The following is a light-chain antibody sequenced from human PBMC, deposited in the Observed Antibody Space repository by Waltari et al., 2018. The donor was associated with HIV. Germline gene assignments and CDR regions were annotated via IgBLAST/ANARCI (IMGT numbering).Light chain of an antibody. Sequence: QSVLTQPPSVSGAPGQRGTVSCTRRRSNIGAGYDVHWYQQLPGTAPQLLRYDNNHRPSGFPDRFSGSKSGTSASLAISGLQADDEADYYCSSYTSSSFWVFGGGTKLTVL. J-gene: IGLJ3*02. CDR1: RSNIGAGYD. CDR2: DNN. CDR3: SSYTSSSFWV. V-gene: IGLV1-40*01.